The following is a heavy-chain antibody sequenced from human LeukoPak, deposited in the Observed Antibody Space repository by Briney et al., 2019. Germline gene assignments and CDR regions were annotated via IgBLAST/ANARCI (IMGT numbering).Heavy chain of an antibody. J-gene: IGHJ4*02. Sequence: GGSLRLSCAASGFTFSSYGMHWVRQAPGKGLEWVAVISYDGSNKYYADPVKGRFTISRDNSKNTLYLQMNSLRAEDTAVYYCARGGGYYDFWSGYSNFDYWGQGTLVTVSS. CDR1: GFTFSSYG. V-gene: IGHV3-30*03. CDR3: ARGGGYYDFWSGYSNFDY. CDR2: ISYDGSNK. D-gene: IGHD3-3*01.